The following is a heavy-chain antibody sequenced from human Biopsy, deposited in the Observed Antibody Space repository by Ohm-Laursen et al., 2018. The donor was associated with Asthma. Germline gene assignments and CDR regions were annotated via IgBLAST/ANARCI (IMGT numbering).Heavy chain of an antibody. J-gene: IGHJ4*02. D-gene: IGHD4-17*01. V-gene: IGHV1-18*04. CDR2: ISAYNGNT. CDR1: GYTFTAYY. CDR3: ARARYGDLHDY. Sequence: SSVKVSCKTSGYTFTAYYIHWVRQAPGQGLEWRGWISAYNGNTNYAQKLQGRVTMTTDTSTSTAYMELRSLRSDDTAVYYCARARYGDLHDYWGQGTLVTVSS.